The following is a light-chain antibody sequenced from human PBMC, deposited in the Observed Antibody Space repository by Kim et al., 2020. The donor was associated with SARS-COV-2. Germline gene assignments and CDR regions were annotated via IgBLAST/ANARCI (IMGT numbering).Light chain of an antibody. Sequence: DFQMTQFPSSLSASVGDRVIITCRASRDIEHHLTWYQQRPGEAPKRLIYGASILQSGVPSRFSGSGFGTYFTLTISDLQPEDVATYYCQRWDGVPLTFGGGTQGGYQT. V-gene: IGKV1-27*01. CDR1: RDIEHH. CDR2: GAS. CDR3: QRWDGVPLT. J-gene: IGKJ4*01.